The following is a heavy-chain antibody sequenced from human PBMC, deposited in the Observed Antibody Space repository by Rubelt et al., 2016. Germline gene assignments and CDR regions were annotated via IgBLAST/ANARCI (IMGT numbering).Heavy chain of an antibody. CDR3: ARDPGDGYTPGAFDI. J-gene: IGHJ3*02. D-gene: IGHD5-24*01. Sequence: QVQLVESGGGVVQPGRSLRLSCAASGFTFSSYGMHWVRQAPGKGLEWVAVIWYDGSNKYYADSVKGRFTISRDNSKNTLYLQRNSLRAEDTAVYYCARDPGDGYTPGAFDIWGQGTMVTVSS. CDR2: IWYDGSNK. CDR1: GFTFSSYG. V-gene: IGHV3-33*01.